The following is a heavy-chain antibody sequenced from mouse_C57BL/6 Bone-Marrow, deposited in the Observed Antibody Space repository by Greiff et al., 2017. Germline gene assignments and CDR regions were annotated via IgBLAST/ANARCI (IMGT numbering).Heavy chain of an antibody. V-gene: IGHV14-4*01. J-gene: IGHJ2*01. Sequence: EVQLQQSGAELVRPGASVKLSCTASGFNIKDDYMHWVKQRPEQGLEWIGWIDPENGDTEYASKFQGKATITADTSSNTAYLQLSSLTSEDTAVYYYTTGYYFDYWGQGTTLTVSS. CDR1: GFNIKDDY. CDR2: IDPENGDT. CDR3: TTGYYFDY. D-gene: IGHD2-2*01.